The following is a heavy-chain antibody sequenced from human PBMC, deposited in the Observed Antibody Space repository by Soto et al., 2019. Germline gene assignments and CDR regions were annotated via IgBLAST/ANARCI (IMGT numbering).Heavy chain of an antibody. Sequence: SETLSLTYTVSGGSISTSSYYWGWIRQPPRKGLEWIGSIYYSGSTYYNPSLKSRVTISVDTSKNQFSLKLSSVTAADTAVYYCVRHRLLTPPVYWGQGTLVTVSS. D-gene: IGHD1-26*01. V-gene: IGHV4-39*01. CDR2: IYYSGST. J-gene: IGHJ4*02. CDR1: GGSISTSSYY. CDR3: VRHRLLTPPVY.